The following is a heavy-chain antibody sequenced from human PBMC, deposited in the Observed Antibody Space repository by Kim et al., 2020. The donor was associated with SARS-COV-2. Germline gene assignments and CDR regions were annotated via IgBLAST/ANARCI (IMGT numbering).Heavy chain of an antibody. J-gene: IGHJ6*02. CDR2: IYYSGST. CDR1: GGSISSGGYY. Sequence: SETLSLTCTVSGGSISSGGYYWSWIRQHPGKGLEWIGYIYYSGSTYYNPSLKSRVTISVDTSKNQFSLKLSSVTAADTAVYYCAREISRVDCGGDCYYPPDYGMDVWGQGTTVTVSS. V-gene: IGHV4-31*03. D-gene: IGHD2-21*02. CDR3: AREISRVDCGGDCYYPPDYGMDV.